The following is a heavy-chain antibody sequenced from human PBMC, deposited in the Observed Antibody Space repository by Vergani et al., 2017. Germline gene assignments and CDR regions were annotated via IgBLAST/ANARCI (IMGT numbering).Heavy chain of an antibody. Sequence: QVQLQQWGAGLLKPSETLSLTCAVYGGSFSGYYWSWIRQPPGKGREWIGEINHSGSTNYNPSLKSRVTISVDTSKNQFSLKLSSVTAADTAVYYWARGSQTWYFDLWGRGTLVTVSS. J-gene: IGHJ2*01. CDR3: ARGSQTWYFDL. CDR2: INHSGST. CDR1: GGSFSGYY. V-gene: IGHV4-34*01.